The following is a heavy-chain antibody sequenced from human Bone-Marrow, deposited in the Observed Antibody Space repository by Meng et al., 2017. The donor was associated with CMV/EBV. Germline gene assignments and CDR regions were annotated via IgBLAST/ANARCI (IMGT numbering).Heavy chain of an antibody. CDR2: IRYDGSNK. J-gene: IGHJ6*02. CDR3: AKVRPRSSPDCSSTSCYTPYYYYGMDV. V-gene: IGHV3-30*02. D-gene: IGHD2-2*02. Sequence: GGSLRLSCAASGFTFSSYSMNWVRQAPGKGLEWVAFIRYDGSNKYYADSVKGRFTISRDNSKNTLYLQMNSLRAEDTAVYYCAKVRPRSSPDCSSTSCYTPYYYYGMDVWGQGTTVTVSS. CDR1: GFTFSSYS.